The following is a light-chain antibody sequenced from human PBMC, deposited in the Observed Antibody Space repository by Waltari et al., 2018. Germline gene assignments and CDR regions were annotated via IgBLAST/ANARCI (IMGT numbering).Light chain of an antibody. CDR2: GAS. CDR3: QQYGSSPT. Sequence: EIVFTQSPGTLSLSPGARATLSCRASQSVSSSYLAWYQQKPGQAPRLLIYGASSRATGIPDRFSGSGSGTDFTLTISRLEPEDFAVYYCQQYGSSPTFGQGTKVEIK. V-gene: IGKV3-20*01. CDR1: QSVSSSY. J-gene: IGKJ1*01.